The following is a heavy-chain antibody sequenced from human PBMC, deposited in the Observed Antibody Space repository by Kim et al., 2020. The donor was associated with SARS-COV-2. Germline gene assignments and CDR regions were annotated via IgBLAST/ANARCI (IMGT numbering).Heavy chain of an antibody. J-gene: IGHJ4*02. CDR2: INHSGST. Sequence: SETLSLTCAVYGGSFSGYYWSWIRQPPGKGLEWIGEINHSGSTNYNPSLKSRVTISVDTSKNQFSLKLSSVTAADTAVYYCARLTRTGTFDYWGQGTLVT. CDR3: ARLTRTGTFDY. V-gene: IGHV4-34*01. CDR1: GGSFSGYY. D-gene: IGHD2-8*02.